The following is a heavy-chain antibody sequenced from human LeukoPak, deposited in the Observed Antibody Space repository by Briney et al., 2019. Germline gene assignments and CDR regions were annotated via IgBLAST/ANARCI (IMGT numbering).Heavy chain of an antibody. V-gene: IGHV3-74*01. Sequence: GGSLRLSCAASGITFRSYVMSWVRQAPGKGLVWVSRINTDGSSTSYADSVKGRFTISRDNAENTLYLQMNSLRAEDTAVYYCVRDRTTVTLFDYWGQGTLVTVSS. J-gene: IGHJ4*02. CDR3: VRDRTTVTLFDY. CDR2: INTDGSST. CDR1: GITFRSYV. D-gene: IGHD4-17*01.